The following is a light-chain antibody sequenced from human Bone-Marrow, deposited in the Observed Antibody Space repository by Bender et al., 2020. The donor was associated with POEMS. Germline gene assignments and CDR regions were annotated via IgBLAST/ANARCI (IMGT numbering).Light chain of an antibody. V-gene: IGLV2-23*01. CDR2: EGS. CDR3: CSYAGSSTWV. J-gene: IGLJ3*02. Sequence: QSALTQPRSVSGSPGQSITISCTGISSDVGSYNLVSWYQQHPGKAPKLMIYEGSKRPSGVSNRFSGSKSGNTASLTISGLQAEDEADYYCCSYAGSSTWVFGGGTKLTIL. CDR1: SSDVGSYNL.